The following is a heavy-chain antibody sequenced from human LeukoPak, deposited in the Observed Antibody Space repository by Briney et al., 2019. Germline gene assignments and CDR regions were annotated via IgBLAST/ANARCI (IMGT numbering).Heavy chain of an antibody. CDR1: GYSFTTYW. CDR2: IYPDDSDT. D-gene: IGHD2-2*01. V-gene: IGHV5-51*01. Sequence: GESLKISCKGSGYSFTTYWIGWVRQMPGKGLEWMGIIYPDDSDTRYSPSFQGQVTTSADKSISTAYLQWSSLKASDTAMYYCARHADIVVVPAAADYWGQGTLVTVSS. J-gene: IGHJ4*02. CDR3: ARHADIVVVPAAADY.